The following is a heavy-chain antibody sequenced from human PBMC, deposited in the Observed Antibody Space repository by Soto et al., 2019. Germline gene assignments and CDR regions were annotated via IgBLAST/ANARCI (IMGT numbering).Heavy chain of an antibody. Sequence: GASVKVSCKASGYTFTSYGSVWVRHAPGQGLEWMGWISLYSGETRSAEKFQDRVTLTTDTSTKTAYMDLRNLKSDDTAVYWCARGPVAGSDFWGQGTLVTVSS. J-gene: IGHJ4*02. CDR1: GYTFTSYG. D-gene: IGHD6-19*01. V-gene: IGHV1-18*04. CDR3: ARGPVAGSDF. CDR2: ISLYSGET.